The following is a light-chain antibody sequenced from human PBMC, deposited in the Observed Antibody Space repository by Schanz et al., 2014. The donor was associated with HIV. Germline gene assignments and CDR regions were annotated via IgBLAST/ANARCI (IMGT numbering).Light chain of an antibody. CDR1: SDDVGGYNY. J-gene: IGLJ2*01. Sequence: QSVLTQPPSASGSLGQSVTISCTGTSDDVGGYNYLSWYQQHPGRAPKLIIYEVNKRSSGVPDRFSGSKSGDTASLTVSGLQPDDEADYYCSSYAGSKHWLFGGGTKLTVL. CDR3: SSYAGSKHWL. V-gene: IGLV2-8*01. CDR2: EVN.